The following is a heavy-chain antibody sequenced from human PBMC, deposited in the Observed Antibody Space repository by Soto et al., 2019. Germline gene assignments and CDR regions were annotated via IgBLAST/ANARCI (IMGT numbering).Heavy chain of an antibody. V-gene: IGHV3-30-3*01. J-gene: IGHJ3*02. CDR2: ISHDGSDN. CDR1: GFTFSNYA. Sequence: GGSLRLSCAASGFTFSNYAMHWVRQAPGKGLEWVAVISHDGSDNNNADSVTGRFTISRDNSKNTLYLQMNSLRAEDTAVYYCARDSTSHELQWMVPGGIWGRGTMVTVSS. CDR3: ARDSTSHELQWMVPGGI. D-gene: IGHD6-19*01.